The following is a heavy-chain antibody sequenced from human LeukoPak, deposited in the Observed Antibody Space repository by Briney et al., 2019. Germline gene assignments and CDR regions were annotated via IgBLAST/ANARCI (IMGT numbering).Heavy chain of an antibody. CDR1: GYTFIGFT. D-gene: IGHD2-2*01. Sequence: ASVKVSCKASGYTFIGFTLNWMRQAPGQGLEWMGRVNPKTGNPTYAQDFMGRLVFSMDTSATTAYMQISSLRADDTALYYCARGDVTLPSAVIVEGFDLWGQGTMDTV. J-gene: IGHJ3*01. CDR3: ARGDVTLPSAVIVEGFDL. CDR2: VNPKTGNP. V-gene: IGHV7-4-1*02.